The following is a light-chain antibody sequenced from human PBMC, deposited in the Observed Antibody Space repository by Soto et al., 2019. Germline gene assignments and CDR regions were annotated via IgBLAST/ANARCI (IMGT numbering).Light chain of an antibody. V-gene: IGKV1-9*01. CDR1: QDVSDY. CDR3: QYLNGAPTIT. J-gene: IGKJ5*01. CDR2: AAY. Sequence: DIQLTQSPSFLSASVVDRVTITCLASQDVSDYLAWYQHAPGKAPNLLIYAAYTLQSGVPSRFSGSGSGTEFSLTITSLQPEDFATYYCQYLNGAPTITFGQGTRLENK.